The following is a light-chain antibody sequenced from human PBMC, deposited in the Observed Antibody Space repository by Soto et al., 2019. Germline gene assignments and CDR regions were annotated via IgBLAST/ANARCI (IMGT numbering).Light chain of an antibody. CDR2: DVN. V-gene: IGLV2-14*03. Sequence: QSVLTQPASVSGSPGQSITVSCTGISSDVGGCNYVSWYQQHPGKAPRLIIFDVNNRPSGVSRRFSGSKYGNTASLTISGLLAEDEAHYFCTSYRRAPLDVFGPGTKAPVL. J-gene: IGLJ1*01. CDR1: SSDVGGCNY. CDR3: TSYRRAPLDV.